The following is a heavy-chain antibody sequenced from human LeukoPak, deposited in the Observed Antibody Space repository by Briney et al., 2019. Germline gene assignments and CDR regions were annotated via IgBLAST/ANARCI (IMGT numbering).Heavy chain of an antibody. CDR1: GGSISSYY. CDR2: IHYSGST. Sequence: SETLSLTCTVSGGSISSYYWSWIWQPPGKGLEWIGYIHYSGSTNYNPSLKSRVTISVDTSKNQFSLNLSSVIAADTAVYYCARALDYGGEVDYWGQGTLVTVSS. J-gene: IGHJ4*02. CDR3: ARALDYGGEVDY. D-gene: IGHD4-23*01. V-gene: IGHV4-59*01.